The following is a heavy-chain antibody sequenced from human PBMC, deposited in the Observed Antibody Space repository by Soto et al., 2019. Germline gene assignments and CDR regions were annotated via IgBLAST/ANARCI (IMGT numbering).Heavy chain of an antibody. V-gene: IGHV3-66*02. D-gene: IGHD3-16*01. CDR3: AKSLRWMITSPPFDP. CDR1: GLTASSNF. CDR2: IYSGGST. Sequence: PGGSLRLSCAASGLTASSNFMSWVRQAPGKGLEWVSVIYSGGSTYYADSVKGRFTISRDNSKNTLYLQMNSLRAEDTAVYYCAKSLRWMITSPPFDPWGQGTLVTVSS. J-gene: IGHJ5*02.